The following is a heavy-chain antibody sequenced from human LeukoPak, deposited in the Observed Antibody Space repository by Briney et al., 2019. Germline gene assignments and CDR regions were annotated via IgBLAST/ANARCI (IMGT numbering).Heavy chain of an antibody. V-gene: IGHV1-18*01. J-gene: IGHJ4*02. CDR2: ISAYNDNT. Sequence: GASVKVSCKTSGYTFSSYGISWVRQAPGQGLEWMGWISAYNDNTNYAQNLQGRVTMTTDTPTSTAYMELRSLRSDDTAVYYCARGGVGDPTFDYWGQGTLVTVSS. CDR1: GYTFSSYG. CDR3: ARGGVGDPTFDY. D-gene: IGHD3-10*01.